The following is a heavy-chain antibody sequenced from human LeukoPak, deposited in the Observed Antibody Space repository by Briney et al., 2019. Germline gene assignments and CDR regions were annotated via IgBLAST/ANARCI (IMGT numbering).Heavy chain of an antibody. D-gene: IGHD5-18*01. CDR1: GYTFTGYY. CDR3: ARVGDAATLFDY. V-gene: IGHV1-2*02. J-gene: IGHJ4*02. CDR2: INPNSGGT. Sequence: ASVKVSCKASGYTFTGYYMHWVRQPPGQGLEWMGWINPNSGGTNYAQKFQGRVTMTRDTSISTAYMELSSLRSDDTAVYYCARVGDAATLFDYWGQGTLVTVSS.